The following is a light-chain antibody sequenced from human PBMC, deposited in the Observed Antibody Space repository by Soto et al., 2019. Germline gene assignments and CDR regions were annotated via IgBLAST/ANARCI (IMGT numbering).Light chain of an antibody. Sequence: DIQMTQSPCTLSASVGDRVSITCRASQTIINWLAWYQQKPGKAPKLLIYKASTLEGEVPSRFSGSGSETEFTLTINSLQPDDSATYYCQQYHTYWWTFGQGTKVDIK. V-gene: IGKV1-5*03. CDR1: QTIINW. CDR2: KAS. J-gene: IGKJ1*01. CDR3: QQYHTYWWT.